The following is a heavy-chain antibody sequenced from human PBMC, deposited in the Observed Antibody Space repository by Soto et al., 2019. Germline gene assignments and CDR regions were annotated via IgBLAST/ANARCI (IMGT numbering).Heavy chain of an antibody. V-gene: IGHV1-18*01. CDR2: ISAYNGNT. CDR3: ARDRRLLLAVAGKELDY. D-gene: IGHD6-19*01. Sequence: ASVKVSCKASGYTFTSYGISWVRQAPGQGLEWMGWISAYNGNTNYAQKLQGRVTMTTDTSTSTAYMELRSLRSDDTAVYYCARDRRLLLAVAGKELDYWGQGTLVTISS. J-gene: IGHJ4*02. CDR1: GYTFTSYG.